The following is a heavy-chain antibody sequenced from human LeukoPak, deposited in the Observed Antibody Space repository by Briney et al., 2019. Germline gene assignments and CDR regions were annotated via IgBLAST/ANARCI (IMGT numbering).Heavy chain of an antibody. D-gene: IGHD5-24*01. Sequence: GGSLRLSCTGSGFTVSSSYMSWVRQTPGKGLEWVSVMYSGGTAYYADSVKGRFTISRDSSKNTVNLQMNSLRAEDTAVYYCARDRRDGYCLGHWGQGTLVTVSS. V-gene: IGHV3-66*01. CDR3: ARDRRDGYCLGH. J-gene: IGHJ4*02. CDR2: MYSGGTA. CDR1: GFTVSSSY.